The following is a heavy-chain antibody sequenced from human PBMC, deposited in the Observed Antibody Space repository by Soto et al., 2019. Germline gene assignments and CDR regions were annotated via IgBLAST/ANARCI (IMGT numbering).Heavy chain of an antibody. V-gene: IGHV3-53*04. J-gene: IGHJ4*02. Sequence: PGGSLRLSCAVSGFTVSNNYMNWVRQAPGKGLEWVSVIYSDDTTFYADSVKGRFTISRHNSKNTLYLQLNSLRDEDTAVYYCAREGGYYHYFDYWGRGTLVTVSS. CDR1: GFTVSNNY. D-gene: IGHD5-18*01. CDR3: AREGGYYHYFDY. CDR2: IYSDDTT.